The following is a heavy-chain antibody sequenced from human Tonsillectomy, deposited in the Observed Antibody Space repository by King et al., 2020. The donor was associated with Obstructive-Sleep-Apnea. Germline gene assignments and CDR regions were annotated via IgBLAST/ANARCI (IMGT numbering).Heavy chain of an antibody. CDR1: GFTFSSYS. J-gene: IGHJ4*02. Sequence: VQLVESGGGLVKPGGSLRLSCAASGFTFSSYSMNWVRQAPGKGLEWVSSISSSSYIYYADSVKGRFTISRDNAKNSLYLQMNSLRAEDTAVYYCARGEEWEPFDYWGQGTLVTVSS. D-gene: IGHD1-26*01. V-gene: IGHV3-21*01. CDR2: ISSSSYI. CDR3: ARGEEWEPFDY.